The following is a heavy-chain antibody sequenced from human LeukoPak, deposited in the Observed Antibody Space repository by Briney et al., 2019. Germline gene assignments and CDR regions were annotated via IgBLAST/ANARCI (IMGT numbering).Heavy chain of an antibody. J-gene: IGHJ5*02. CDR2: MNPNSDNT. CDR3: ARGGGWKYSSSSGRGLWFDP. D-gene: IGHD6-6*01. Sequence: ASVKVSCKASGCTFTSYDINWVRQATGQGLEWMGWMNPNSDNTGYAQKFQGRVTITRNTSISTAYMELSSLRSEDTAVYYCARGGGWKYSSSSGRGLWFDPWGQGTLVTVSS. CDR1: GCTFTSYD. V-gene: IGHV1-8*03.